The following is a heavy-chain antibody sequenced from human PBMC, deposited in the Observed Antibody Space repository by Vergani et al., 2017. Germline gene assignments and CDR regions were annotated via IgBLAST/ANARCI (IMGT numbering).Heavy chain of an antibody. Sequence: QVQLQQWGAGLLKPSETLSLTCAVYGGSFSGYYWSWIRQPPEKGLEWIGEINQSGSTNYNPSLKSRVTISVDTSKNQFSLKLSSVTAADTAVYYCARACCGDHLDAFDIWGQGTMVTVSS. D-gene: IGHD2-21*02. CDR3: ARACCGDHLDAFDI. J-gene: IGHJ3*02. V-gene: IGHV4-34*01. CDR1: GGSFSGYY. CDR2: INQSGST.